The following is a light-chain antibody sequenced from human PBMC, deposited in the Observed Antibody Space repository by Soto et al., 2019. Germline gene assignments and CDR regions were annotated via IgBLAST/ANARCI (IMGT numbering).Light chain of an antibody. J-gene: IGKJ5*01. Sequence: DMQMTQSPSSLSASVGYRVTITCRASQSISSYLNWYQQKPGKASKLLIYAASSLQSGVPSRFSGSGSGTDFTLTISSLQPEDFATYYCQQSYSTPPTFGQGTRLEIK. V-gene: IGKV1-39*01. CDR3: QQSYSTPPT. CDR1: QSISSY. CDR2: AAS.